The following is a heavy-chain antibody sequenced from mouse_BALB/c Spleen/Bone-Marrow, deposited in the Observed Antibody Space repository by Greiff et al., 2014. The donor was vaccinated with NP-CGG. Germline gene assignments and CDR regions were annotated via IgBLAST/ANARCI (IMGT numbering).Heavy chain of an antibody. J-gene: IGHJ1*01. Sequence: QVQLQQSGAELVKPGASVKLSCKTSGYTFTSYWIQWVKQRPGQGLGWIGELFPGTGTTYYNEKFKGKATLTIDTSSSTAYMQLSSLTSEDSAVYFCAGEGSRLRGYFDVWGAGTTVTVSS. CDR3: AGEGSRLRGYFDV. D-gene: IGHD1-1*01. CDR2: LFPGTGTT. V-gene: IGHV1S132*01. CDR1: GYTFTSYW.